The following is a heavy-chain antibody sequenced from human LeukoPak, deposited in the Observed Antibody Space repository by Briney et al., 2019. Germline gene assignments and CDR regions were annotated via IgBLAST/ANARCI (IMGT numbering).Heavy chain of an antibody. V-gene: IGHV4-39*01. J-gene: IGHJ5*02. D-gene: IGHD5-24*01. CDR3: ARLADGHKNSPWFDP. CDR2: IYYSGST. CDR1: GGSISSSSYY. Sequence: SETLSLTCTVSGGSISSSSYYWGWIRQPPGEGLEWIGSIYYSGSTYYNPSLKSRVTISVDTSKNQFSLKLSSVTAADTAVYYCARLADGHKNSPWFDPWGQGTLVTVSS.